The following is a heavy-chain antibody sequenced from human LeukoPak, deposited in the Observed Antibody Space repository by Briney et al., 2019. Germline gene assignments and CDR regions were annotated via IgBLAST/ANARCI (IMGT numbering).Heavy chain of an antibody. D-gene: IGHD6-13*01. CDR3: ARDSSPSGMDV. V-gene: IGHV4-4*07. CDR1: GGSTTSYY. J-gene: IGHJ6*02. CDR2: IYTSGST. Sequence: PSETLSLTCSVSGGSTTSYYWSWIRQPAGKGLEWIGRIYTSGSTNYNPSLKSRVTMSVDTAKNQFSLKLSSVTAADTAVYYCARDSSPSGMDVWGQGTTVTVSS.